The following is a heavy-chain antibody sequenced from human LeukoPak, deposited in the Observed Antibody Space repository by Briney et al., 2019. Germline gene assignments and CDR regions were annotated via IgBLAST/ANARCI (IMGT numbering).Heavy chain of an antibody. Sequence: GESLKISCKASGYSFTSYWIGWVRQMPGKGLEWMGIIDPSDSETRYTPSFQGQVTISVDKSLTTADLQWNSLKASDTAMYYCARQTAMGRSGDYWGQGTLVSVPS. CDR2: IDPSDSET. CDR1: GYSFTSYW. J-gene: IGHJ4*02. D-gene: IGHD5-18*01. V-gene: IGHV5-51*01. CDR3: ARQTAMGRSGDY.